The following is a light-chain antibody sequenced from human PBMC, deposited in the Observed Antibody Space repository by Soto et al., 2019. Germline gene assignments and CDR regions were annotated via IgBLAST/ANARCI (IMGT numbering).Light chain of an antibody. V-gene: IGKV1-9*01. Sequence: IQLTQSPSSLSASIGDRVTITCRASQDINSYLAWYQQKPGKAPNLLIYEASILQRGVPSRFSGSNSGTDFTLTISSLQAEDFATYYCQQTRSYPSTFGGGTKVDIK. CDR2: EAS. CDR1: QDINSY. CDR3: QQTRSYPST. J-gene: IGKJ4*01.